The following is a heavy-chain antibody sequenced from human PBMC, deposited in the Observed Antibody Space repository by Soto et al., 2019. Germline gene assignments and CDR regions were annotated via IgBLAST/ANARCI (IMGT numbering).Heavy chain of an antibody. D-gene: IGHD1-26*01. CDR3: AKGERGRYYQRGWDV. CDR2: FSGSGGSR. V-gene: IGHV3-23*01. Sequence: EVLLLESGGGLVQPGGSLRLSCAASGYIFDSYAMSWVRQAPGKGLEWVSTFSGSGGSRYYADSVKGRFTTSRDNTKSTLYLQMNSLRDEATAVYYCAKGERGRYYQRGWDVWGQGTTVTVSS. CDR1: GYIFDSYA. J-gene: IGHJ6*02.